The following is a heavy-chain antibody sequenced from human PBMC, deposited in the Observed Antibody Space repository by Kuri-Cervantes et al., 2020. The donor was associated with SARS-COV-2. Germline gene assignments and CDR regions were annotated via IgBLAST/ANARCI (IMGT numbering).Heavy chain of an antibody. CDR3: ARDPGGVFLRGIMILSAHWFDT. CDR1: GFTVSSNE. CDR2: ISGGST. Sequence: GGSLRLSCAASGFTVSSNEMSWVRQAPGKGLEWVSSISGGSTYYADSRKGRFTISRDNSKNTLHLQMNSLRAEDTAVYYCARDPGGVFLRGIMILSAHWFDTWGQGTLVTVSS. J-gene: IGHJ5*02. D-gene: IGHD3-9*01. V-gene: IGHV3-38-3*01.